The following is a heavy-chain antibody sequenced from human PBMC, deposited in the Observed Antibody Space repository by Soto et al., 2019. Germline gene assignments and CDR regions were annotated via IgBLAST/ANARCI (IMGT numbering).Heavy chain of an antibody. CDR1: GCSFTSYW. Sequence: PGESLKISGKGSGCSFTSYWISWVRQMPGKGLEWMGRIDPSDSYTNYSPSFQGHVTISADKSISTAYLQWSSLKASDTAMYYCARRPFSSSGYYSNFDYWGQGTLVTVSS. D-gene: IGHD3-22*01. J-gene: IGHJ4*02. CDR3: ARRPFSSSGYYSNFDY. V-gene: IGHV5-10-1*01. CDR2: IDPSDSYT.